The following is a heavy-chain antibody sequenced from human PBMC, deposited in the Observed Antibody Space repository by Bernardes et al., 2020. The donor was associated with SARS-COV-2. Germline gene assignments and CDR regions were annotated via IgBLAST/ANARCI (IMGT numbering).Heavy chain of an antibody. Sequence: GSLRLSCAASGFTFSAYSMNWVRQAPGKGLEWVSYISSDSSTIYYADSVKGRFTISRDNGKNSLYLQMNSLRADDTAVYYCARPDCSGGGCTYYYYGMDVWGQGTTVTVSS. CDR3: ARPDCSGGGCTYYYYGMDV. CDR1: GFTFSAYS. V-gene: IGHV3-48*01. J-gene: IGHJ6*02. CDR2: ISSDSSTI. D-gene: IGHD2-15*01.